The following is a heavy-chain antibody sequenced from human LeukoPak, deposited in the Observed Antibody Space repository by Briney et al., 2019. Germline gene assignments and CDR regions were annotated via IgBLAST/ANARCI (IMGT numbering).Heavy chain of an antibody. D-gene: IGHD2-15*01. CDR3: ARVVVAATDNLFDP. V-gene: IGHV3-9*01. Sequence: GGSLRVSWAASGLNFDDYAMHWVRQAPGKGLEWVSGISWNSGSIGYADSVKGRFTISRDNAKNSLYLQMNSLRAEDTALYYCARVVVAATDNLFDPWGQGTLVTVSS. J-gene: IGHJ5*02. CDR1: GLNFDDYA. CDR2: ISWNSGSI.